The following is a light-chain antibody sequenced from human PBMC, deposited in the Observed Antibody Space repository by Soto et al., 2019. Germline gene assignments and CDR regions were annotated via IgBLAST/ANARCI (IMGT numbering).Light chain of an antibody. CDR1: SSDVGGYNY. J-gene: IGLJ2*01. CDR3: SSYTSSSTLGV. CDR2: DVS. Sequence: QSALTQPASVSGSPGQSITISCTGTSSDVGGYNYVSWYQQHPGKAPKLMIYDVSNRPSGVSNRFSRSKSGNTASLTISGLQAEDEADYYCSSYTSSSTLGVSGGGTKLTVL. V-gene: IGLV2-14*01.